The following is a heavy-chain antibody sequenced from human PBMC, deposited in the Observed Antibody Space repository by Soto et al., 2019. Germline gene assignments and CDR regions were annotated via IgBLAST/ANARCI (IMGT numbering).Heavy chain of an antibody. V-gene: IGHV1-69*04. CDR3: GRELQDIVVVPAAMSHAFDI. J-gene: IGHJ3*02. CDR2: IIPILGIA. D-gene: IGHD2-2*01. CDR1: GGTFSSYT. Sequence: SVKVSCKASGGTFSSYTISWVRQAPGQGLEWMGRIIPILGIANYAQKFQGRVTITADKSTSTAYMELSSLRSEDTAVYYCGRELQDIVVVPAAMSHAFDIWGQGTMVTVSS.